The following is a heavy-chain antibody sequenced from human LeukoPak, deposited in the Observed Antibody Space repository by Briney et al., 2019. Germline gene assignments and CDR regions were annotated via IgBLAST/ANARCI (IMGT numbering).Heavy chain of an antibody. CDR2: IYYSGST. D-gene: IGHD2-2*01. V-gene: IGHV4-59*01. Sequence: SETLSLTCTVSGGSISSYYWSWIRQPPGKGLEWIGYIYYSGSTNYNPSPKSRVTISVDTSKNQISLKLSSVTAADTAVYYCARDQLGYCSSTSCYPYYYGMDVWGQGTTVTVSS. J-gene: IGHJ6*02. CDR3: ARDQLGYCSSTSCYPYYYGMDV. CDR1: GGSISSYY.